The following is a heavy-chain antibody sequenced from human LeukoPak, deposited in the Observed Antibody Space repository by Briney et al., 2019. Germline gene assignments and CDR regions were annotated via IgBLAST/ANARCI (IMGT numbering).Heavy chain of an antibody. Sequence: PGGSLRLSCAASGFTFDDYAMHWVRHAPGKGLEWVSGISWNSGSIGYADSVKGRFTISRDNAKNSLYLQMNSLRAEDTALHYCAKGLLYGSGSYNWFDPWGQGTLVTVSS. CDR2: ISWNSGSI. V-gene: IGHV3-9*01. CDR3: AKGLLYGSGSYNWFDP. D-gene: IGHD3-10*01. CDR1: GFTFDDYA. J-gene: IGHJ5*02.